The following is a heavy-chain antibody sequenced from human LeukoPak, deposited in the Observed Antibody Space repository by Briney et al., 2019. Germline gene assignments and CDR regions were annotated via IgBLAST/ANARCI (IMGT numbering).Heavy chain of an antibody. CDR1: GGTFSSYP. J-gene: IGHJ3*02. CDR2: IIPIFGTA. D-gene: IGHD2-2*01. V-gene: IGHV1-69*05. Sequence: GASVKVSCKASGGTFSSYPISWVRQAPGQGLEWMGGIIPIFGTANYAQKFQGRVTITTDESTSTAYMELSSLRSEDTAVYYCAGVLSSTIPDAFDIWGQGTMVTVSS. CDR3: AGVLSSTIPDAFDI.